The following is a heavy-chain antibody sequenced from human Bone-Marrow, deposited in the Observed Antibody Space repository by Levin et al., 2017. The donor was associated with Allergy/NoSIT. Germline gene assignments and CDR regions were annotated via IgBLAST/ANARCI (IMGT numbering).Heavy chain of an antibody. CDR2: ISGTSYYK. V-gene: IGHV3-21*01. J-gene: IGHJ4*02. Sequence: GGSLRLSCAASGFAFTESSLNWVRQTPGKGLEWISSISGTSYYKYYADSVKGRFTIPRDNARNTLLLQMDSLSAEDTGIYFCARGGVFTYGYDYWGQGTLVTVSS. CDR1: GFAFTESS. D-gene: IGHD5-24*01. CDR3: ARGGVFTYGYDY.